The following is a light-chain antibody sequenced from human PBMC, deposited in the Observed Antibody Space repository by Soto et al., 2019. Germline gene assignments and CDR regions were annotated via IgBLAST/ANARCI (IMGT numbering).Light chain of an antibody. V-gene: IGLV2-14*01. J-gene: IGLJ2*01. CDR3: SSYTSSSTLV. CDR2: EVS. CDR1: SSDVGGYKY. Sequence: QSALTQPASVSGSPGQSITISCTGTSSDVGGYKYVYWYQRHPGKAPKLMIFEVSYRPSGVSNRFSGSKSGNTASLTISGLQAEDEADYYCSSYTSSSTLVFGGGTKVTVL.